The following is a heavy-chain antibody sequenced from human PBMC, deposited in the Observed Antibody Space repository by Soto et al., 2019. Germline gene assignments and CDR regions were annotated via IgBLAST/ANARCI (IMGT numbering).Heavy chain of an antibody. Sequence: ASVKVSCKASGGTFSSYTISWVRQAPGQGLEWMGRIIPILGIANYAQKFQGRVTITADKSTSTAYMELSSLRSEDTAVYYCARELVVAATHFDYWGQGTLVTVSS. V-gene: IGHV1-69*04. D-gene: IGHD2-15*01. CDR3: ARELVVAATHFDY. J-gene: IGHJ4*02. CDR1: GGTFSSYT. CDR2: IIPILGIA.